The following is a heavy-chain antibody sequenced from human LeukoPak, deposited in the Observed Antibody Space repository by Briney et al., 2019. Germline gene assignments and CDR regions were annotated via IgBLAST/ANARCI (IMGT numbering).Heavy chain of an antibody. J-gene: IGHJ4*02. V-gene: IGHV3-64*01. D-gene: IGHD5-12*01. CDR1: GFTFSSYS. Sequence: GGSLRLSCAASGFTFSSYSMNWARQAPGKGLEYVSAINNLGDRTYYGKSVNGRFTIFRDNSKNTLNLQMGSLRPEDTAVYYCAREERGLAIDYWGQGALVTVSS. CDR2: INNLGDRT. CDR3: AREERGLAIDY.